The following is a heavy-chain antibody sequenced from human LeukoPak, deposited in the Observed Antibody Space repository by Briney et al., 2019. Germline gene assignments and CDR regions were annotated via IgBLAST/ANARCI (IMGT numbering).Heavy chain of an antibody. J-gene: IGHJ4*03. D-gene: IGHD3-9*01. V-gene: IGHV3-30-3*01. CDR1: GFTFSNYA. CDR2: ISDDGTNK. Sequence: GGSLRLSCAASGFTFSNYAVHWVRQAPGKGLEWVAVISDDGTNKYYADSVKGRFTISRDNSKNTLYLQMNSLRAEDTAVYYCARAQLDYDILTGYCDYWGQGTTVTVSS. CDR3: ARAQLDYDILTGYCDY.